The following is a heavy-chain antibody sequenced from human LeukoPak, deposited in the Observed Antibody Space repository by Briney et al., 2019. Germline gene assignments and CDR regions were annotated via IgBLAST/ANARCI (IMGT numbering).Heavy chain of an antibody. CDR2: IYYSGST. V-gene: IGHV4-59*01. D-gene: IGHD3-3*01. CDR3: ARVTYDFWSGCYTPGNRFDP. CDR1: GGSISSYY. Sequence: SETLSLTCTVSGGSISSYYWSWIRQPPGKGLEWIGYIYYSGSTNYNPSLKSRVAISVDTSKNQFSLKLSSVTAADTAVYYCARVTYDFWSGCYTPGNRFDPWGQGTLVTVSS. J-gene: IGHJ5*02.